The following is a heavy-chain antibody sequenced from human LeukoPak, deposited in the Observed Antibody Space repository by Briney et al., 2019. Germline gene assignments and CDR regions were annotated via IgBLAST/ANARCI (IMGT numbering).Heavy chain of an antibody. CDR3: VRLRAGYDVFDI. D-gene: IGHD2-21*02. V-gene: IGHV4-4*02. CDR2: IYHSGST. CDR1: GGSISSNNW. J-gene: IGHJ3*02. Sequence: SGTLSLTCAVSGGSISSNNWWNWVRQPPGKGLEWIGEIYHSGSTSHNPSLKSRVTISVDKSKNQFSLKLSSVTAADTAVYYCVRLRAGYDVFDIWGQGTMVTVSS.